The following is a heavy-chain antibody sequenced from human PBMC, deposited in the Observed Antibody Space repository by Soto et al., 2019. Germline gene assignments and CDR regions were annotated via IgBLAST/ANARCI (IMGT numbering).Heavy chain of an antibody. CDR1: GGSISSYY. CDR2: IYYSGST. D-gene: IGHD3-9*01. J-gene: IGHJ4*02. CDR3: ARTITYYDILTGYYSYYFDY. V-gene: IGHV4-59*08. Sequence: SETLSLTCTVSGGSISSYYWSWIRQPPGKGLEWIGYIYYSGSTNYNPSLKSRVTISVDTSKNQFSLKLSSVTAADTAVYYCARTITYYDILTGYYSYYFDYWGQGTLVTVSS.